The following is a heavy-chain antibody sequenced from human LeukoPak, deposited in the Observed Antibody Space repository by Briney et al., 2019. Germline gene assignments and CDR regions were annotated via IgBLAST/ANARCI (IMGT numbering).Heavy chain of an antibody. Sequence: SETLSLTCTVSGDSISSYYWSWIRQPPGKGLEWIGYIYYSGSTNYNPSLKSRVTISVDMSNNQFSLKLSSVTAADTAVYYCARRIAVPGSYYFDYWGQGTLVTVSS. CDR1: GDSISSYY. J-gene: IGHJ4*02. V-gene: IGHV4-59*08. CDR2: IYYSGST. D-gene: IGHD6-13*01. CDR3: ARRIAVPGSYYFDY.